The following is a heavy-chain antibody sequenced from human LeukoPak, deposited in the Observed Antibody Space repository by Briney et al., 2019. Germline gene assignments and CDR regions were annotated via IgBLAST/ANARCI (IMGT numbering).Heavy chain of an antibody. CDR2: IKSDGSST. CDR3: ARDGWGSSMGY. CDR1: GXIFSSYW. Sequence: GGSLRLSCAASGXIFSSYWMHWVRQVPGKGLVWVSRIKSDGSSTSYADSVKGRLTISRDNAKNTLYLQMNSLRAEDTAVYYCARDGWGSSMGYWGQGTLVTVSS. D-gene: IGHD3-10*01. V-gene: IGHV3-74*01. J-gene: IGHJ4*02.